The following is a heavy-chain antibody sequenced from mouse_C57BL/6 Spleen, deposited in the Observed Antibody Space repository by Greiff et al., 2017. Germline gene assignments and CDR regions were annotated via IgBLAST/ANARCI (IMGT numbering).Heavy chain of an antibody. Sequence: QVQLKQSGAELARPGASVKLSCKASGYTFTSYGISWVKQRTGQGLEWIGEIYPRSGNTYYNEKFKGKATLTADKSSSTAYMELRSLTSEDSAVYFCARDYYGSSSNYYAMDYWGQGTSVTVSS. CDR3: ARDYYGSSSNYYAMDY. D-gene: IGHD1-1*01. CDR2: IYPRSGNT. J-gene: IGHJ4*01. V-gene: IGHV1-81*01. CDR1: GYTFTSYG.